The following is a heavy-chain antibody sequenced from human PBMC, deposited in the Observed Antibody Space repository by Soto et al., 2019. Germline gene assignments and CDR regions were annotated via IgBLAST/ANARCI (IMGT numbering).Heavy chain of an antibody. CDR2: INPSGGST. CDR1: GYTFTSCY. D-gene: IGHD3-3*01. Sequence: ASVKASCKASGYTFTSCYMHWVRQAPGQGLEWMGIINPSGGSTSYAQKFQGRVTMTRDTSTSTVYMELSSLRSEDTAVYYCARGSVRITIFGVVISLGGMDVWGQGTTVTVSS. V-gene: IGHV1-46*01. J-gene: IGHJ6*02. CDR3: ARGSVRITIFGVVISLGGMDV.